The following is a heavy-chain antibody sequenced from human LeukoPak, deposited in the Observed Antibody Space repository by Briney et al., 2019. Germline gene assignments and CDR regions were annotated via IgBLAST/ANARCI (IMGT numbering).Heavy chain of an antibody. V-gene: IGHV4-59*10. CDR3: ARVGGNYYDSSGYSFDY. D-gene: IGHD3-22*01. CDR2: IYTSGST. J-gene: IGHJ4*02. CDR1: GGSFSGYY. Sequence: SETLSLTGAVYGGSFSGYYWSWIRQPAGKGLEWIGRIYTSGSTNYNPSLKSRVTMSVDTSKNQFSLKLSSVTAADTAVYYCARVGGNYYDSSGYSFDYWGQGTLVTVSS.